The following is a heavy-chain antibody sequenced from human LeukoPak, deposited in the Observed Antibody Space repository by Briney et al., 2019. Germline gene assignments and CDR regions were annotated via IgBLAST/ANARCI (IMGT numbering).Heavy chain of an antibody. V-gene: IGHV1-58*01. Sequence: SVKVSCKASGFTFTSSAVQWVRQARGQRLEWIGWIVVGSGNTNYAQKFQERVTITRDMSTSTAYMELSSLRSEDTAVYYCAAVLGDGSGTVTPLDYWGQGTLVTVSS. CDR1: GFTFTSSA. D-gene: IGHD3-10*01. CDR2: IVVGSGNT. CDR3: AAVLGDGSGTVTPLDY. J-gene: IGHJ4*02.